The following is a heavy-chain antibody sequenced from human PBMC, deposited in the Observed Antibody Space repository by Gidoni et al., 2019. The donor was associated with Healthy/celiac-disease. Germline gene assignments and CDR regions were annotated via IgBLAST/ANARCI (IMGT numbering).Heavy chain of an antibody. CDR2: INHSGST. CDR1: GGSFSGYY. CDR3: AREETEDTAMTRGFH. D-gene: IGHD5-18*01. V-gene: IGHV4-34*01. J-gene: IGHJ4*02. Sequence: QVQLQQWGAGLLKPSETLSLTCAVYGGSFSGYYWSWIRQPPGKGLEWIGEINHSGSTNYNPSLKSRVTISVDTSKNQFSLKLSSVTAADTAVYYCAREETEDTAMTRGFHWGQGTLVTVSS.